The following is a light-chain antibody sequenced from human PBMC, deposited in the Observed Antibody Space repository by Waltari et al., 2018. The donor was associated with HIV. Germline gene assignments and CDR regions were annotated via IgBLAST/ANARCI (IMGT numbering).Light chain of an antibody. J-gene: IGLJ3*02. Sequence: QSVLTQPPSASRSPGQRVLISCSGTNSNIGNNFVSWFQQVPGGAPKLVIYRSEQRPSVVPERFSPAKSGSSASLAITGLQLDDEAEYFCASWDDKLSHWVFGGGTRLAV. CDR1: NSNIGNNF. CDR3: ASWDDKLSHWV. V-gene: IGLV1-47*01. CDR2: RSE.